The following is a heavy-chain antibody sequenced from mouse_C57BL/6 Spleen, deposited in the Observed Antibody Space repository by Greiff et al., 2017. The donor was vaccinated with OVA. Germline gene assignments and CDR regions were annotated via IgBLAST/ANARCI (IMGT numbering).Heavy chain of an antibody. CDR1: GYTFTSYW. CDR3: ASKGDYYGSSYYFDY. D-gene: IGHD1-1*01. V-gene: IGHV1-61*01. CDR2: IYPSDSET. Sequence: QVQLQQSGAELVRPGSSVKLSCKASGYTFTSYWMDWVKQRPGQGLEWIGNIYPSDSETHYNQKFKDKATLTVDKSSSTAYMQLSSLTSEDSAVYYCASKGDYYGSSYYFDYWGQGTTLTVSS. J-gene: IGHJ2*01.